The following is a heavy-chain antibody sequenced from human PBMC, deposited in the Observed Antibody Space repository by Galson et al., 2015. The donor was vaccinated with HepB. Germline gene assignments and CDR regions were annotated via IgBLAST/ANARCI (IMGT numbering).Heavy chain of an antibody. V-gene: IGHV3-73*01. Sequence: SLRLSCAAFGFMFSGSAIHWVRQASGKGLEWIGRIRSERNSHATSYGQSVQGRFTMSRDDSENTAYLQMNSLKTDDTAVYYCTRRSRGMSTVWRDLWGQGTLVTVSS. J-gene: IGHJ5*02. D-gene: IGHD1-1*01. CDR1: GFMFSGSA. CDR3: TRRSRGMSTVWRDL. CDR2: IRSERNSHAT.